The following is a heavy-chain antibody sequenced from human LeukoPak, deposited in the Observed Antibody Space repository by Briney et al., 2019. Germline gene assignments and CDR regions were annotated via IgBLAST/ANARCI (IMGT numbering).Heavy chain of an antibody. J-gene: IGHJ5*02. CDR1: GGSISSHY. V-gene: IGHV4-59*11. CDR3: AGGGSSGSYNWFDP. CDR2: VQDSGST. D-gene: IGHD5-12*01. Sequence: SETLSLTCTVSGGSISSHYWGWIRQPPGKGLEWIGYVQDSGSTNYNPSLKSRVTISLDTSRNHVSLKLTSVTAADTAVYYCAGGGSSGSYNWFDPWGQGILVTVSS.